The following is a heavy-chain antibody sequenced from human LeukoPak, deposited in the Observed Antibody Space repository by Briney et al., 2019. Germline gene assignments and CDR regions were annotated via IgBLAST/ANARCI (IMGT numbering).Heavy chain of an antibody. CDR2: IYGGGNT. D-gene: IGHD2-2*01. V-gene: IGHV3-53*01. CDR1: GFTFSSYA. CDR3: AREDQLLSFDF. Sequence: PGGSLRLSCAASGFTFSSYAMHWVRQAPGKGLEWVSIIYGGGNTYYADSVKGRFTISRDTSRNTLYLQMNNLRAEDTAVYYCAREDQLLSFDFWGQGTLVTVSS. J-gene: IGHJ4*02.